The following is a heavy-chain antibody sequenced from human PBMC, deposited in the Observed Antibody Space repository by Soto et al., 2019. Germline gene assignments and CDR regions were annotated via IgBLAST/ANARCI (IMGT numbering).Heavy chain of an antibody. D-gene: IGHD3-22*01. CDR3: ARQIYDSDTGPNFQYYFDS. J-gene: IGHJ4*02. CDR2: IDPSDSRT. V-gene: IGHV5-10-1*01. CDR1: GYSFAGYW. Sequence: GESLKISCKGSGYSFAGYWITWVRQKPGKGLEWMGRIDPSDSRTYYSPSFRGHVTISVTKSITTVFLQWSSLRASDTAMYYCARQIYDSDTGPNFQYYFDSWGQGTPVTVSS.